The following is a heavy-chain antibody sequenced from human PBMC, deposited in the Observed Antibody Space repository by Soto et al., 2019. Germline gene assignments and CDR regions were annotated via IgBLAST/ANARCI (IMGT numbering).Heavy chain of an antibody. Sequence: PGGSLRLSCAASGFTFSSYSMNWVRQAPGKGLEWVSSISTSSSYIYYADSLRGRFTISRDNAKNSLYLQMNSLRAEDTAVYYCARDRDNWNWAIGHYYDMDVWGQGTRVTVSS. CDR1: GFTFSSYS. CDR2: ISTSSSYI. D-gene: IGHD1-7*01. V-gene: IGHV3-21*01. CDR3: ARDRDNWNWAIGHYYDMDV. J-gene: IGHJ6*02.